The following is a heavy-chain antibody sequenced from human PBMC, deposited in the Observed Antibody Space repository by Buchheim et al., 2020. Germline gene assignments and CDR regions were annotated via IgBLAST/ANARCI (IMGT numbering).Heavy chain of an antibody. Sequence: QVQLQESGPGLVKPSQTLSLTCTVSGGPISSGGYYWSWIRQHPGKGLEWIGYIYYSGSTYYNPSLQSRVTISVDTSKNQFSLKLGSVAAADTAVYYCASYTRITHKLERGERWFDPWGQGAL. D-gene: IGHD3-10*01. CDR3: ASYTRITHKLERGERWFDP. CDR1: GGPISSGGYY. CDR2: IYYSGST. V-gene: IGHV4-31*03. J-gene: IGHJ5*02.